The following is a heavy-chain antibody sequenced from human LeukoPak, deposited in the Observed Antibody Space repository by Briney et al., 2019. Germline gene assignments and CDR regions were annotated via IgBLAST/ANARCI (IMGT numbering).Heavy chain of an antibody. CDR1: GGSISSYY. V-gene: IGHV4-59*12. J-gene: IGHJ3*02. Sequence: SETLSLTCTVSGGSISSYYWSWIRQPPGKGLEWIGYIYYSGSTNYNPSLKSRVTISVDTSKNQFSLKLSSVTAADTAVYYCASLAEMATIKRPSAFDIWGQGTMVTVSS. D-gene: IGHD5-24*01. CDR3: ASLAEMATIKRPSAFDI. CDR2: IYYSGST.